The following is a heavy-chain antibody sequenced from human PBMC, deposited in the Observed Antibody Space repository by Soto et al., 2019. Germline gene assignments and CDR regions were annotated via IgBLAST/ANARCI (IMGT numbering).Heavy chain of an antibody. CDR2: IYYNGST. D-gene: IGHD4-4*01. J-gene: IGHJ6*03. Sequence: PSETLSLTCTVSGGSISSYYWSWIRQPPGKGLEWIGYIYYNGSTNYNPSPKSRVTISVDTSKNQFSLKLSSVTAADTAVYYCARQGDEDSITRYYYYYMDVWGKGTTVTVSS. CDR1: GGSISSYY. V-gene: IGHV4-59*08. CDR3: ARQGDEDSITRYYYYYMDV.